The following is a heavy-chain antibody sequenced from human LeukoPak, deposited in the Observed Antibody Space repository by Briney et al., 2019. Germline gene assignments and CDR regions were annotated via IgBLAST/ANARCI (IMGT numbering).Heavy chain of an antibody. Sequence: SETLSLTCAVYGGSFSGYYWSWIRQPPGKGLEWIGEIDHSGSTNYNPSLKSRVTISVDTSKNQFSLKLSSVTAADTAVYYCARALRYCSGGSCDHDAFDIWGQGTMVTVSS. J-gene: IGHJ3*02. CDR1: GGSFSGYY. CDR2: IDHSGST. CDR3: ARALRYCSGGSCDHDAFDI. V-gene: IGHV4-34*01. D-gene: IGHD2-15*01.